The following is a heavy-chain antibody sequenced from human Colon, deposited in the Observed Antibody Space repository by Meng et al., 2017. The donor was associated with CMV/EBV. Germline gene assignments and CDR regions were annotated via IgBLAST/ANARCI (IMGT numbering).Heavy chain of an antibody. D-gene: IGHD3-10*02. V-gene: IGHV3-23*01. CDR2: ISGSGTTT. Sequence: GESLKISCAASGFTFRTFAMGWVRQVSGKGLEWVSGISGSGTTTYYADSVKGRFTISRDSSTNTLSLQMHSLRADDTAVYYCAKSLFGAGQLAYFDYRGQGTLVTVSS. CDR3: AKSLFGAGQLAYFDY. J-gene: IGHJ4*02. CDR1: GFTFRTFA.